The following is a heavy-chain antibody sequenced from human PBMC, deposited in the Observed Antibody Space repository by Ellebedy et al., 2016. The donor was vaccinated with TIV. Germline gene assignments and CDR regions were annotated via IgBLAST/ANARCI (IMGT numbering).Heavy chain of an antibody. V-gene: IGHV3-48*04. CDR3: ARDGGNSGFEFDY. CDR2: ITGDSSAI. Sequence: GESLKISXAASGFSFSTHSMNWLRQAPGKGPEWVSYITGDSSAIVYADSVKDRFTISRDNAKESLYLQMNNLRAEDTGVYYCARDGGNSGFEFDYWGQGTLVTVSS. J-gene: IGHJ4*02. D-gene: IGHD5-12*01. CDR1: GFSFSTHS.